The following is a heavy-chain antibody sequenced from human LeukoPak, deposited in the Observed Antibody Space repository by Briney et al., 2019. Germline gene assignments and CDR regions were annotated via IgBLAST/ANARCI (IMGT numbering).Heavy chain of an antibody. CDR2: IYTSGTT. CDR1: GGAISSGSYY. V-gene: IGHV4-61*02. CDR3: AREYYDSNKAPAFDI. Sequence: PSETLSLTCTVSGGAISSGSYYWSWIRQSAGKGLEWIGRIYTSGTTNSNPSLKSRVTMSLDTSKNQFSLKLSSVTAADTVVYYCAREYYDSNKAPAFDIWGQGTMVTVSS. D-gene: IGHD3-22*01. J-gene: IGHJ3*02.